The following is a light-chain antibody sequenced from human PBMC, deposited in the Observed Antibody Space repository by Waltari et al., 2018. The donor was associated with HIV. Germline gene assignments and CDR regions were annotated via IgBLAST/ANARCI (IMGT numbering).Light chain of an antibody. Sequence: QSVLTQPHSASGTPGQRVTISCSGSSSNTGSNYVYWYQQLPGTAPKLLIYRNNQRPSGVPDRFSGSKSGTSASLAISGLRSEDEADYYCAAWDDSLSGWVFGGGTKLTVL. J-gene: IGLJ3*02. CDR1: SSNTGSNY. CDR3: AAWDDSLSGWV. CDR2: RNN. V-gene: IGLV1-47*01.